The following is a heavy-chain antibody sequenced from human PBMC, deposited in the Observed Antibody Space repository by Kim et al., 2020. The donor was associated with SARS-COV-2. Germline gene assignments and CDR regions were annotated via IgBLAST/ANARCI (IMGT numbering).Heavy chain of an antibody. CDR1: GFTFSRYA. J-gene: IGHJ4*02. Sequence: GGSLRLSCTASGFTFSRYAMHWVRQAPGKGLDWLAAISYDGSNKYYADSVKGRFTISRDNSKNTLYLQMNSLRAEDTAVYYCAREHRDYSDSSGYYRAGDYWGQGTLVTLSS. CDR2: ISYDGSNK. CDR3: AREHRDYSDSSGYYRAGDY. D-gene: IGHD3-22*01. V-gene: IGHV3-30-3*01.